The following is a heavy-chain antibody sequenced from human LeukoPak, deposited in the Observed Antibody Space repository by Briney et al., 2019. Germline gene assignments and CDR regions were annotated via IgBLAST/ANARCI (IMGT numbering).Heavy chain of an antibody. CDR3: AKVRGYSNHPLFDY. J-gene: IGHJ4*02. D-gene: IGHD4-11*01. Sequence: GGSLRLSCSASGFTFSSYAMSWVRQAPGKGLEWVSAISGSGGSTYYADSVKGRFTVSRDNSKNTLYLQMNSLRAEDTAVYYCAKVRGYSNHPLFDYWGQGTLVTVSS. CDR2: ISGSGGST. V-gene: IGHV3-23*01. CDR1: GFTFSSYA.